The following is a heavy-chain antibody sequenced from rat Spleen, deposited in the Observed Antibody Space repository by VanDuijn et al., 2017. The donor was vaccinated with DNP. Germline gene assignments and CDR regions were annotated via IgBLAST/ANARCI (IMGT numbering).Heavy chain of an antibody. V-gene: IGHV5-20*01. CDR3: TTHIFRVYWYFDF. Sequence: EVQLVESGGGLVQPGRSLKLSCSASGFTFSNFYMAWVRQTPKKGLEWVASISYDGGSIYYRDSVKGRFTISRDNAKSTLYLQMDSLRSEDTATYYCTTHIFRVYWYFDFWGPGTMVTVSS. D-gene: IGHD4-3*01. J-gene: IGHJ1*01. CDR1: GFTFSNFY. CDR2: ISYDGGSI.